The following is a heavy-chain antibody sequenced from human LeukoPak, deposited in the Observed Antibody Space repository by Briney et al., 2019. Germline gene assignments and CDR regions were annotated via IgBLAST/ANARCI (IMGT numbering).Heavy chain of an antibody. CDR1: GGTFSSYA. CDR3: ARAMAPSGYHDY. Sequence: SVKVSCKASGGTFSSYAISWVRQAPGQGLEWMGRIIPIFGTANYAQKFQGRVTITTDESTSTAYMELSSLRSEDTAVYYCARAMAPSGYHDYWGQGTLVTVSS. J-gene: IGHJ4*02. V-gene: IGHV1-69*05. D-gene: IGHD3-22*01. CDR2: IIPIFGTA.